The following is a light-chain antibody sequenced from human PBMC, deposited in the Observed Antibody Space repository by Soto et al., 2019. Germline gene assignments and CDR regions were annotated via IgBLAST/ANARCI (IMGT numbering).Light chain of an antibody. CDR2: EVS. CDR3: SSYANSNNSLDV. Sequence: QSALTQPPSASGSPGQSVTISCTGTSSDVGGYNFVSWYQQHPGKAPKLMIYEVSKRPSGVPDRFSGSKSGNTASLTVSGLQAEDEADYYCSSYANSNNSLDVFGTGTKVTVL. V-gene: IGLV2-8*01. CDR1: SSDVGGYNF. J-gene: IGLJ1*01.